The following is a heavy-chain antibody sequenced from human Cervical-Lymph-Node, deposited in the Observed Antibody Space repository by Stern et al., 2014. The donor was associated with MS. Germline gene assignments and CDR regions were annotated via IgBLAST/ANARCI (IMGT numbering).Heavy chain of an antibody. CDR2: ISWNGGVM. CDR3: AKPMRQWLVQDY. CDR1: GFTFDDFC. Sequence: VQLVESGGGLVQPGRSLRLSCAASGFTFDDFCMHWVRQAPGKGLEWVSGISWNGGVMGYAGSVQGRFTISSDNTKNTLYLHKNGLRAGDTPFYYCAKPMRQWLVQDYWGQGTLVTVSS. V-gene: IGHV3-9*01. J-gene: IGHJ4*02. D-gene: IGHD6-19*01.